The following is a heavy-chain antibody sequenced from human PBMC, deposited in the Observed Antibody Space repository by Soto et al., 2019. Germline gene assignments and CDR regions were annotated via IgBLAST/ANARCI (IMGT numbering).Heavy chain of an antibody. J-gene: IGHJ4*02. CDR2: ISYDGSNK. Sequence: QVQLVESGGGVVQPGRSLRLSCAASGFTFSSYGMHWVRQAPGKGLEWVAVISYDGSNKYYADSVKGRFTISRDNSKNTLYLQMNSLRAEDTAVYYCAKEQGDGYPSGYWGQGTLVTVSS. CDR1: GFTFSSYG. D-gene: IGHD5-12*01. V-gene: IGHV3-30*18. CDR3: AKEQGDGYPSGY.